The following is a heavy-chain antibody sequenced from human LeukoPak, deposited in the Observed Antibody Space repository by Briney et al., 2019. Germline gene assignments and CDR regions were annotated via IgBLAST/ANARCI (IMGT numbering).Heavy chain of an antibody. D-gene: IGHD3-16*02. Sequence: SETLSLTCDVSGGSIDSTNWWNWVRQPPGKGLEWIGEIHHDGRINYNPSLKSRVTLSVDKTKNQFSLRLNSVTAADTAMYYCARSHDHLWGNYPDYWGQGTLVTVSS. CDR2: IHHDGRI. J-gene: IGHJ4*02. CDR3: ARSHDHLWGNYPDY. V-gene: IGHV4/OR15-8*01. CDR1: GGSIDSTNW.